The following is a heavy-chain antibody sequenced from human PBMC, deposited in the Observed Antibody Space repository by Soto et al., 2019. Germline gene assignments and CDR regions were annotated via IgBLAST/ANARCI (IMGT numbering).Heavy chain of an antibody. CDR2: ISAHNGNT. J-gene: IGHJ4*02. Sequence: QVHLVQSGAEVKKPGASVKVSCQGSGYAFTTYGITWVRQAPGQGLEWMGWISAHNGNTNYAQKLQGRVTVTRDTTTSTAYMELMSLRYADTAVYYCARGRYGDYWGQGALVTVSS. V-gene: IGHV1-18*01. CDR1: GYAFTTYG. CDR3: ARGRYGDY. D-gene: IGHD1-1*01.